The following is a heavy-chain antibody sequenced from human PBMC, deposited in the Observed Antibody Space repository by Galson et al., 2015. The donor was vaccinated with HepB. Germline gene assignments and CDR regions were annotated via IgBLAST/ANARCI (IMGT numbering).Heavy chain of an antibody. Sequence: TLSLTCSVSGGSIRSYYWSWIRQPPGKGLEWIGYMYDSGSTNYNPSLKSRVTISVDTSKNQFSLKLSSVTAADTAVYYCARSGIAVTNTFWYFDLWGRGTLVTVSS. CDR2: MYDSGST. D-gene: IGHD6-19*01. CDR3: ARSGIAVTNTFWYFDL. V-gene: IGHV4-59*01. J-gene: IGHJ2*01. CDR1: GGSIRSYY.